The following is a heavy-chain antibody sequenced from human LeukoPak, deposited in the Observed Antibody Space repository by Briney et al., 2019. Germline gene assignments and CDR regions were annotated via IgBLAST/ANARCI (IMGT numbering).Heavy chain of an antibody. CDR3: ARWYLGYCSSTSCYTLDY. D-gene: IGHD2-2*02. Sequence: GASVKVSCKASGYTFTSYGISWVRQAPGQGLEWMGWISAYNGNTNYAQKLQGRVTMTTDTSTSTASMELRSLRSDDTAVYYCARWYLGYCSSTSCYTLDYWGQGTLVTVSS. CDR1: GYTFTSYG. V-gene: IGHV1-18*01. CDR2: ISAYNGNT. J-gene: IGHJ4*02.